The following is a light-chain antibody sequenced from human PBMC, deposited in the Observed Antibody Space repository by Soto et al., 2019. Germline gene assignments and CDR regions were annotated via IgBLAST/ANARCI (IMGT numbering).Light chain of an antibody. CDR2: DAS. V-gene: IGKV1-5*01. Sequence: DIQMTQSPSTLSASVGDRVTTTCRASQSISSWLAWYQQKPGKAPKLLIYDASSLESGVPSRFSGSGSGTEFTLTISSLQPDDFATYYCQQYNSYSGMFGQGTKVDIK. J-gene: IGKJ1*01. CDR1: QSISSW. CDR3: QQYNSYSGM.